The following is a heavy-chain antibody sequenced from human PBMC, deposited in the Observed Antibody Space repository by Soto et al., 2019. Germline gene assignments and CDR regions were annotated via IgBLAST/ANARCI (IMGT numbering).Heavy chain of an antibody. Sequence: PGGSLRLSCAASGFTFSSDDMHWVRQATGKGLEWVSAIGTAGDTYYPGSVKGRFTISRENAKNSLYLQMNSLRAGDTAVYYCARAHSSSGYYYYMDVWGKGTTVTVSS. V-gene: IGHV3-13*01. CDR2: IGTAGDT. J-gene: IGHJ6*03. CDR1: GFTFSSDD. CDR3: ARAHSSSGYYYYMDV. D-gene: IGHD6-6*01.